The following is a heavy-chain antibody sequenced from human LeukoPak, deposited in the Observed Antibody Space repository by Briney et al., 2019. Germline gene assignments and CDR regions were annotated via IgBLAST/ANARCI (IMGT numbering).Heavy chain of an antibody. Sequence: SVKVSCKASAGTFSSYAISWVRQAPGQGLEWMGGIIPIFGTANYAQKFQGRVTITAGESTSTAYMELSSLRSEDTAVYYCARGGYDILTGYPRPNYFDYWGQGTLVTVSS. D-gene: IGHD3-9*01. J-gene: IGHJ4*02. CDR1: AGTFSSYA. CDR2: IIPIFGTA. V-gene: IGHV1-69*13. CDR3: ARGGYDILTGYPRPNYFDY.